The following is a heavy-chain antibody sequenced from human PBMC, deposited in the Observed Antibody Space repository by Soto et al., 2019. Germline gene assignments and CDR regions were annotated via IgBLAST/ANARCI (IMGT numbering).Heavy chain of an antibody. Sequence: RSRRVSGQASGFTVTTYSMTWVSPAPGKGLAWVSCLNGSGGSTSSAGSVKGRFAISRDNSKNTLYLQMNSLRDGDTAVYYCARGFSAGKGSRPDYWGQGTLVTVSS. J-gene: IGHJ4*02. V-gene: IGHV3-23*01. CDR2: LNGSGGST. CDR1: GFTVTTYS. CDR3: ARGFSAGKGSRPDY. D-gene: IGHD3-10*01.